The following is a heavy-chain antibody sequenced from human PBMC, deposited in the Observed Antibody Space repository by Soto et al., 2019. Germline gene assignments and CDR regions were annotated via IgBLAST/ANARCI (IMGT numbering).Heavy chain of an antibody. J-gene: IGHJ5*02. Sequence: GGSLRLSCAASGFTFSSYAMTWVRQAPGKGLEWVSIISSSGGGTYYADSVKGRFTISRDNSKNTLYLQMNSLRAEDTAVYYCARDSAVTMSPYNWFDPWGQGTLVTVSS. V-gene: IGHV3-23*01. CDR1: GFTFSSYA. CDR3: ARDSAVTMSPYNWFDP. D-gene: IGHD3-10*02. CDR2: ISSSGGGT.